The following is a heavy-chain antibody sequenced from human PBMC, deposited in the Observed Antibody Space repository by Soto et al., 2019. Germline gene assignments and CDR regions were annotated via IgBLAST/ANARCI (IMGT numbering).Heavy chain of an antibody. D-gene: IGHD2-2*03. V-gene: IGHV4-34*01. CDR2: INHRGRT. CDR3: ARDGFCTSTNCRMGNWFDP. Sequence: WTWIRQAPGKGLEWIGAINHRGRTYNPSLESRVTMSVDTSKYQFSLKLSSVTAADTAVYYCARDGFCTSTNCRMGNWFDPWGQGTLVTVSS. J-gene: IGHJ5*02.